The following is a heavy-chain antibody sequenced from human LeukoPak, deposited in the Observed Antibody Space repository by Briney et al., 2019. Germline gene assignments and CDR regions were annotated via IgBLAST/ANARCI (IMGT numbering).Heavy chain of an antibody. CDR2: INGSGGST. V-gene: IGHV3-23*01. CDR3: AKAIVVAAPIAVDV. J-gene: IGHJ6*02. CDR1: GFTFSNYA. Sequence: GGSLRLSCAASGFTFSNYAMRWVRQAPGKGLEWVSGINGSGGSTYYAYSVKGRVTISRDNSKNTLSMQMNSLRAEDTAVYYCAKAIVVAAPIAVDVWGQGTTVTVSS. D-gene: IGHD6-13*01.